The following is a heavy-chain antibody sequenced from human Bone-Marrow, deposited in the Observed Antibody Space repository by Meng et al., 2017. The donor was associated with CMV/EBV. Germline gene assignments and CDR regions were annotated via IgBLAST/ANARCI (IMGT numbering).Heavy chain of an antibody. CDR2: ISYDGSNK. CDR1: GFTFSSYA. V-gene: IGHV3-30*04. Sequence: GGSLRLSCAASGFTFSSYAMHWVRQAPGKGLEWVAVISYDGSNKYYADSVKGRFTISRDNAKNTLYLQMNSLRAEDTAVYYCARDDYSSSWPYYYYYYGMDVWGQGTTVTVSS. CDR3: ARDDYSSSWPYYYYYYGMDV. D-gene: IGHD6-13*01. J-gene: IGHJ6*02.